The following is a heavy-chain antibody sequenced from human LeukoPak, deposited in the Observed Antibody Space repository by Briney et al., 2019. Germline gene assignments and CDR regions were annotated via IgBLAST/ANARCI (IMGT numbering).Heavy chain of an antibody. D-gene: IGHD6-19*01. J-gene: IGHJ6*02. CDR2: ISYDGSNK. Sequence: GGSLRLSCAASGFTFSSYWMSWVRQAPGKGLEWVAVISYDGSNKYYADSVKGRFTISRDNSKNTLYLQMNSLRAEDTAVYYCARTTHPYSGGWQYYYYGMDVWGQGTTVTVSS. CDR3: ARTTHPYSGGWQYYYYGMDV. V-gene: IGHV3-30-3*01. CDR1: GFTFSSYW.